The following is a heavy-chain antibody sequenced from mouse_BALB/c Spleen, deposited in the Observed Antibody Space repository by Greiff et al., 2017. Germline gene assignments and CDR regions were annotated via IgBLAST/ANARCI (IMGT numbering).Heavy chain of an antibody. J-gene: IGHJ4*01. CDR1: GYTFTNYW. D-gene: IGHD2-14*01. CDR2: IYPGGGYT. Sequence: QVQLQQSGAELVRPGTSVKISCTASGYTFTNYWLGWVKQRPGHGLEWIGDIYPGGGYTNYNEKFKGKATLTADTSSSTAYMQLSSLTSEDSAVYYCARRNDEDAMDYWGQGTSVTVSA. CDR3: ARRNDEDAMDY. V-gene: IGHV1-63*02.